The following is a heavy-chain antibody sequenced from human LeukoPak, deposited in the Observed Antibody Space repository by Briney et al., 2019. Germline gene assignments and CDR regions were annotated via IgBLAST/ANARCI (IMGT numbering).Heavy chain of an antibody. Sequence: QTGGSLRLSCAAASFTFSAYWMSWVRQAPGKGLEWVANIKQDGSEKDYVDSVKGRFTISRDNAKNSLYLQMNSLRAEDTAVYYCARGGVGSGYSYYWGQGTLVTVSS. D-gene: IGHD3-22*01. J-gene: IGHJ4*02. V-gene: IGHV3-7*01. CDR1: SFTFSAYW. CDR2: IKQDGSEK. CDR3: ARGGVGSGYSYY.